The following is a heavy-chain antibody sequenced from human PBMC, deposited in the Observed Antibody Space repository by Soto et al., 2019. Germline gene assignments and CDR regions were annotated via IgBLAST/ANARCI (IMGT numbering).Heavy chain of an antibody. CDR1: GFTFSSYG. CDR2: ISGSGGST. CDR3: AKDRPYCSNTSCYRGAFDY. V-gene: IGHV3-23*01. Sequence: PGGSLRLSCAASGFTFSSYGMSWVRQAPGKGLAWVSAISGSGGSTYYADSVKGRFTISRDNSKNTLYLQMNSLRAEDTAVYYCAKDRPYCSNTSCYRGAFDYWGEGTLVTVSS. D-gene: IGHD2-2*01. J-gene: IGHJ4*02.